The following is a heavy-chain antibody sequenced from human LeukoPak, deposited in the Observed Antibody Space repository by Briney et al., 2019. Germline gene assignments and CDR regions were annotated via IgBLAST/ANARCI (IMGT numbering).Heavy chain of an antibody. D-gene: IGHD4-23*01. CDR3: AAGGNSPLDY. CDR1: GGTFRSYA. V-gene: IGHV1-69*05. Sequence: ASVKVSCKASGGTFRSYAISWVRQAPGQGLEWMGGIIPIFGTANYAQKFQGRVTITTDESTSTAYMELSSLRSEDTAVYYCAAGGNSPLDYWGQGTLVTVSS. CDR2: IIPIFGTA. J-gene: IGHJ4*02.